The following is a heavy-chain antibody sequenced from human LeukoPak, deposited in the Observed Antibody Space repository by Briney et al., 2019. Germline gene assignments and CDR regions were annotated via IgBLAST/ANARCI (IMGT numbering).Heavy chain of an antibody. CDR1: GFSFSSYS. CDR2: ISGDGNAK. J-gene: IGHJ4*02. V-gene: IGHV3-48*01. D-gene: IGHD3-10*01. Sequence: GGSLRLSCAASGFSFSSYSINWVRQAPGKGLEWVSYISGDGNAKHYTDSVKGRFTISRDNAKNALYLQMNSLRAEDTAVYYCTSALRGSGLGNYWGQGTLVTVSS. CDR3: TSALRGSGLGNY.